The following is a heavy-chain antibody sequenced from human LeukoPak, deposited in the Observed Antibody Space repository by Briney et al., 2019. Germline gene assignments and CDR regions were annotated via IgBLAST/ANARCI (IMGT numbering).Heavy chain of an antibody. CDR2: ISSSSSYI. CDR3: ARDTDCSSTSCYVNALDY. V-gene: IGHV3-21*06. D-gene: IGHD2-2*01. CDR1: GFTFSSYS. Sequence: GGSLRLSCAASGFTFSSYSMNWVRQAPGKGLGWVSSISSSSSYIYYADSVKGRFTISRDNAKNSLYLQMNSLRAEDTAVYYCARDTDCSSTSCYVNALDYWGQGTLVTVSS. J-gene: IGHJ4*02.